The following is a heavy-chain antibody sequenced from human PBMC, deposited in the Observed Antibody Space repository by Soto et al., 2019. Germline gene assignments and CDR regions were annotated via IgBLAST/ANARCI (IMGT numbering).Heavy chain of an antibody. D-gene: IGHD1-26*01. V-gene: IGHV3-30-3*01. Sequence: GGSLRLSCAASGFTFSSYAMHWVRQAPGKGLEWVAVISYDGSNKYYADSVKGRFTISRDNSKNTLYLQMNSLRVDDTAVYYCARDFIVGAPDYFDYWGQGTLVTVSS. CDR3: ARDFIVGAPDYFDY. CDR2: ISYDGSNK. CDR1: GFTFSSYA. J-gene: IGHJ4*02.